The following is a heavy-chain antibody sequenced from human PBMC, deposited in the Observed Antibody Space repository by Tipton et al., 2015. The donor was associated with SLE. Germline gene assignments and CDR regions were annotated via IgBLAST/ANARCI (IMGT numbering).Heavy chain of an antibody. CDR2: IKNSGGNT. J-gene: IGHJ3*02. CDR3: AKDFVGGFPDAFDI. Sequence: SLRLSCAASGFTFSSHAMGWVRQAPGKGLEWVSGIKNSGGNTYYADSVKGRCTISRDNSKNTLYLQMDGLRAEDTAIYFCAKDFVGGFPDAFDIWGQGTMVTVSS. CDR1: GFTFSSHA. D-gene: IGHD3-16*01. V-gene: IGHV3-23*01.